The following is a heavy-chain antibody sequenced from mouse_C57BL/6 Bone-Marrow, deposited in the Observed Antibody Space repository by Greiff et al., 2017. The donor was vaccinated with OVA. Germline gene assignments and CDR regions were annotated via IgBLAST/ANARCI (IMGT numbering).Heavy chain of an antibody. CDR1: GFSFNTYA. D-gene: IGHD1-1*01. V-gene: IGHV10-1*01. J-gene: IGHJ1*03. Sequence: EAGGGLVQPKGSLKLSCAASGFSFNTYARNWVRQAPGRGLEGYAHIRSKRNNYATHYADSVKDRFTISRDDSESMLYLQMNNLKTEDTAMYYCVRHGYYGSSYGWYFDVWGTGTTVTVSS. CDR3: VRHGYYGSSYGWYFDV. CDR2: IRSKRNNYAT.